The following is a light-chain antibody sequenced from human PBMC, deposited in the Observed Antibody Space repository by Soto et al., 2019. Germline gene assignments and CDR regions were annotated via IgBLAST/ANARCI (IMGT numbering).Light chain of an antibody. CDR2: AAS. CDR1: QGIRND. CDR3: LQHSTYPLT. Sequence: DLQMTQFPSSLSASVGDRVTITCRASQGIRNDLGWYQQKPGKAHKRLIYAASSLQSGVPSRFSGSGSGTEFTLAISSLQPEDSATFYCLQHSTYPLTFGQGTKVEIK. J-gene: IGKJ1*01. V-gene: IGKV1-17*01.